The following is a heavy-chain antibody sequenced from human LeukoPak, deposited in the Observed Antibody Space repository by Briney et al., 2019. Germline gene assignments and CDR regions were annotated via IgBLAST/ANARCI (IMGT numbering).Heavy chain of an antibody. CDR3: ARNRNDFWSGGYYYYGMDV. Sequence: SETLSLTCAVSGGSISSGGYSWSWIRQPPGKGLEWIGYIYHSGSTYYNPFLKSRVTISVDRSKNQFSLKLSSVTAADTAVYYCARNRNDFWSGGYYYYGMDVWGQGTTVTVSS. CDR1: GGSISSGGYS. V-gene: IGHV4-30-2*01. D-gene: IGHD3-3*01. CDR2: IYHSGST. J-gene: IGHJ6*02.